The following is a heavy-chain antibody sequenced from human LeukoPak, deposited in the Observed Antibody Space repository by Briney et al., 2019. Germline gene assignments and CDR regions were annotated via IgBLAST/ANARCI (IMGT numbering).Heavy chain of an antibody. CDR3: ARAFWSGYYRGNYYYYYMDV. J-gene: IGHJ6*03. CDR2: VIPIFGTA. CDR1: GGTFSSYA. D-gene: IGHD3-3*01. V-gene: IGHV1-69*05. Sequence: ASVKVSCKASGGTFSSYAISWVRQAPGQGLEWMGGVIPIFGTANYAQKFQGRVTITTDESTSTAYMELSSLRSEDTAVYYCARAFWSGYYRGNYYYYYMDVWGKGTTVPVSS.